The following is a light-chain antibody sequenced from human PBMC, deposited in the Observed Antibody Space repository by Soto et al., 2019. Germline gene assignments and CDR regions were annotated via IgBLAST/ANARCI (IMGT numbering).Light chain of an antibody. V-gene: IGLV2-23*01. J-gene: IGLJ3*02. CDR3: CSYAGSSAWV. CDR1: SSDVGSYNL. Sequence: QSVLTQPASVSGSPGQSITISSTGTSSDVGSYNLVSWYQQHPGKAPKLMIYEGSKRPSGVSNRFSGSKSGNTASLTISGLQAEDEADYYCCSYAGSSAWVFGGGTKLTVL. CDR2: EGS.